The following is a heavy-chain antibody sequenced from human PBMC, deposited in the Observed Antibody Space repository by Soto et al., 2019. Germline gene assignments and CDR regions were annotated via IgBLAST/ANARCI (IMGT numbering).Heavy chain of an antibody. Sequence: GASVKVSCKASGYTFTSYGISWVRQAPGQGLEWMGWISAYNGNTNYAQKLQGRVTMTTDTSTSTAYMELRSLRSDDTAVYYCARAGYCSSTSCYTGMIYYYCGMDVWGQGTTVTVSS. J-gene: IGHJ6*02. CDR1: GYTFTSYG. CDR2: ISAYNGNT. D-gene: IGHD2-2*02. V-gene: IGHV1-18*01. CDR3: ARAGYCSSTSCYTGMIYYYCGMDV.